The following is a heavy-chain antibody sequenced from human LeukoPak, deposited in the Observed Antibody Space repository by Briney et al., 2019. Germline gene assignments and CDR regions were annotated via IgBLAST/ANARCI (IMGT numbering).Heavy chain of an antibody. CDR1: GFTFSSHW. CDR2: INQDGTEQ. CDR3: ARVGYCSTTSCYWRAFDC. J-gene: IGHJ4*02. V-gene: IGHV3-7*01. D-gene: IGHD2-2*01. Sequence: GGSLRLPCAASGFTFSSHWMSWVRQAPGKGLEWVANINQDGTEQYYVDSVKGRFTISRDNAKNSLYLQMNSLRAEDTAVYYCARVGYCSTTSCYWRAFDCWGQGTLVTVSS.